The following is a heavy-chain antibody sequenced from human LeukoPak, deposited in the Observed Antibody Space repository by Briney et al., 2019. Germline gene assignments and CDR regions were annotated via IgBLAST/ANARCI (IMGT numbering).Heavy chain of an antibody. J-gene: IGHJ3*02. Sequence: GGSLRLSCAASVFTFSTLVMHWVRQAPGKGLEWVAARSQDETNKYYVDSVKGRFTISRDNSRTTLDLQRNSLRTEDTAIYLCVRENDAFDIWGQGRMVTVSS. CDR1: VFTFSTLV. CDR3: VRENDAFDI. CDR2: RSQDETNK. V-gene: IGHV3-30*04.